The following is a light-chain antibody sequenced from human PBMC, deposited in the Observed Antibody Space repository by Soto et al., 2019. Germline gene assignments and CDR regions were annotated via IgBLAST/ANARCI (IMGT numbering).Light chain of an antibody. CDR1: QGIGVY. V-gene: IGKV1-27*01. CDR2: AAS. Sequence: DIQMTQSPSSVSASLGDRVTITCRASQGIGVYLAWFQQKPGNVPKLLIYAASTLQSGVPSRFSGSGSGTDFTLTISSLQPEDVATYYWQKYNSAPLTCGGGTKVEIK. CDR3: QKYNSAPLT. J-gene: IGKJ4*02.